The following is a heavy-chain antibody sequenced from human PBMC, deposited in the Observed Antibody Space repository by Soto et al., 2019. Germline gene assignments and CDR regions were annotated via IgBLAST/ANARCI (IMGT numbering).Heavy chain of an antibody. CDR2: INPGGGST. D-gene: IGHD6-19*01. CDR1: GYTFINYY. V-gene: IGHV1-46*01. CDR3: ARGWQPMAGTSLGY. Sequence: QVQLVQSGAEVEKPGASVKVSCKASGYTFINYYMHWVRQAPGQGLEWMGIINPGGGSTTYAQKFRDRVIMTRDPSTATAYMELSTLRPEAPAVYYCARGWQPMAGTSLGYWGQGTLVTVSS. J-gene: IGHJ4*02.